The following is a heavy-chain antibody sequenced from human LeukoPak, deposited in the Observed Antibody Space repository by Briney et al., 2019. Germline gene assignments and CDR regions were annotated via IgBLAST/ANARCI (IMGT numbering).Heavy chain of an antibody. CDR1: GFTFSSYS. J-gene: IGHJ4*02. D-gene: IGHD2-21*01. CDR2: INHNGNVN. Sequence: GGSLRLSCAASGFTFSSYSMNWARQAPGKGLEWVASINHNGNVNYYVDSVKGRFTISRDNAKNSLYLHMSSLRAEDTAVYYCATFLDYWGQGTLVTVSS. CDR3: ATFLDY. V-gene: IGHV3-7*01.